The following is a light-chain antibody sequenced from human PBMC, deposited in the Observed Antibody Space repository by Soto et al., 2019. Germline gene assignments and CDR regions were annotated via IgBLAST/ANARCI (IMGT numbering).Light chain of an antibody. CDR3: QQYNNWPPYT. J-gene: IGKJ2*01. CDR2: GAS. V-gene: IGKV3-15*01. Sequence: EIVMTQSPATLSVSPGERATLSCRASQSVSSNLAWYQQKPGQAPRLLIYGASTRAPGNPARFSGSGSGTEFTLTISSLQSEDFAVYYCQQYNNWPPYTFGQGTKLEIK. CDR1: QSVSSN.